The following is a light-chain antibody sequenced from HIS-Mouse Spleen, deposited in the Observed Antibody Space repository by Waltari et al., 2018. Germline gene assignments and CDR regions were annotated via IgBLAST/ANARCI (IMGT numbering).Light chain of an antibody. CDR1: PSVFYSSNNKNY. CDR2: WAS. V-gene: IGKV4-1*01. CDR3: QQYYSTPYT. J-gene: IGKJ2*01. Sequence: DIVMTQSPDSLAVSLGERATINCKSSPSVFYSSNNKNYLAWFQQKPGQPPKLLIYWASTRESGVPDRFSGSGSGTDFTLTISSLQAEDVAVYYCQQYYSTPYTFGQWTKLEIK.